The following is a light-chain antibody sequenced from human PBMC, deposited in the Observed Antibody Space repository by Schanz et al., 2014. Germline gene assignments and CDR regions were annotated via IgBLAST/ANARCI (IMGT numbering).Light chain of an antibody. CDR2: GAS. V-gene: IGKV3D-15*01. Sequence: EIVMTQSPATLSVSPGERVTLSCRASQSVSSYLAWYQQKPGQPPRLLIYGASNRSAGIPDRFSASVSVTDFTLSIRSLQAEDVAVYYCQQYLSRPPTFGGGTRVEIK. CDR3: QQYLSRPPT. CDR1: QSVSSY. J-gene: IGKJ4*01.